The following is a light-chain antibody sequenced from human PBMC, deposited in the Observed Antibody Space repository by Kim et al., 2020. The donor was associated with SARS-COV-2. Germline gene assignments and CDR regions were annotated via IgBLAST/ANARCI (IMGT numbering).Light chain of an antibody. J-gene: IGLJ3*02. Sequence: QSVLTQPPSVSGAPGQRVTISCTGSSSNIGARYDVHWYQQLPGTVPKLLIYGNTNRPSGVPDRFSGSKSGTSASLAIAGLQAEDEADYYCQSYDSSLSGSVFGGGTQLTVL. CDR3: QSYDSSLSGSV. CDR1: SSNIGARYD. V-gene: IGLV1-40*01. CDR2: GNT.